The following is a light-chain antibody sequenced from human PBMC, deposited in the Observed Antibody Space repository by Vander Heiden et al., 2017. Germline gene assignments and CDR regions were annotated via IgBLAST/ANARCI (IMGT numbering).Light chain of an antibody. V-gene: IGKV3-20*01. CDR3: QPSSGSLT. CDR2: GAS. Sequence: TAVTLTPGTVSLSPVDSATRPCNARERIDTYLDWYQQKTAQAPQLLISGASRRATGTPGRFSGGGSTTDFTITISGLATEDFAVYCCQPSSGSLTFGGGTRVEI. CDR1: ERIDTY. J-gene: IGKJ4*01.